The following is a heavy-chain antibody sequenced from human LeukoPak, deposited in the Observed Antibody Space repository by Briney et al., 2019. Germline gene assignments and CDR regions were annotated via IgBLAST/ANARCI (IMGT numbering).Heavy chain of an antibody. Sequence: GASVKVSCKVSGYLITKLPMHWVRQAPGKGLEYMGGFDPEDGETIYAEKFQDRVIMTEDTSTNTAFMELTSLRSDDTAFYYCAIDWYEQFTFWGQGTLVTVSS. CDR3: AIDWYEQFTF. V-gene: IGHV1-24*01. CDR1: GYLITKLP. J-gene: IGHJ4*02. D-gene: IGHD1-14*01. CDR2: FDPEDGET.